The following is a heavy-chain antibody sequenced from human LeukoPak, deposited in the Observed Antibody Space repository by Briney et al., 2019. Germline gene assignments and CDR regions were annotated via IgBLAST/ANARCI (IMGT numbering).Heavy chain of an antibody. V-gene: IGHV5-51*01. CDR3: ARRVDSYWFFDY. D-gene: IGHD1-26*01. Sequence: GESLKISCKGSGHSFTNYWIGWVRQMPGKGLEWMGIIYPGDSDTRYIPSFQGQVTISADKSTNTAYLQWSSLRASDTAMYYCARRVDSYWFFDYWGQGTLVTVSS. J-gene: IGHJ4*02. CDR1: GHSFTNYW. CDR2: IYPGDSDT.